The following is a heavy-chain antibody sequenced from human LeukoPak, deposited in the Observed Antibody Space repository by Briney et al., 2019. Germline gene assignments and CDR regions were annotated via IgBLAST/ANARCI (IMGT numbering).Heavy chain of an antibody. D-gene: IGHD6-13*01. V-gene: IGHV3-48*04. CDR2: ISSSSTI. CDR1: GFTFSSYS. CDR3: ARDRSSGSWYAGHFDY. J-gene: IGHJ4*02. Sequence: GRSLRLSCAASGFTFSSYSMNWVRQAPGKGLEWVSYISSSSTIYYADSVKGRFTISRDNAKNSLYLQMNSLRAEDTAVYYCARDRSSGSWYAGHFDYWGQGTLVTVSS.